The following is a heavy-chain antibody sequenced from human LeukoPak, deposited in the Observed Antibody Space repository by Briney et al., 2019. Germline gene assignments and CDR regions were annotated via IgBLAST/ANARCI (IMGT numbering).Heavy chain of an antibody. Sequence: PGGSLRLSCAASGFTFDTCGMSWVRQAPGKGLEWVANIKQDGSEKYYVDSVKGRFTISRDNAKNALYLQMNSLRAEDTAVYHCARGTADPDYWGQGTLVTVSS. V-gene: IGHV3-7*01. CDR2: IKQDGSEK. J-gene: IGHJ4*02. CDR3: ARGTADPDY. D-gene: IGHD6-19*01. CDR1: GFTFDTCG.